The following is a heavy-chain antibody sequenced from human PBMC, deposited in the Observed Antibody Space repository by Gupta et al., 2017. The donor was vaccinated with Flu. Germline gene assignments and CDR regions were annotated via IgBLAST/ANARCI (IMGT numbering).Heavy chain of an antibody. J-gene: IGHJ4*02. CDR1: FTGYY. D-gene: IGHD1-26*01. CDR3: ARVNDRVGVIDY. V-gene: IGHV1-2*06. CDR2: INPNSGGT. Sequence: FTGYYMHWVRQAPGQGLEWMGRINPNSGGTNYAQKFQGRVTMTRDTSISTAYMELSRLRSDDTAVYYCARVNDRVGVIDYWGQGTLVTVSS.